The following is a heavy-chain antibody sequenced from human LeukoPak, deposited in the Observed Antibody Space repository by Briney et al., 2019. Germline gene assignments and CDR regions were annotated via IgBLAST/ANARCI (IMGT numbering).Heavy chain of an antibody. V-gene: IGHV4-59*01. D-gene: IGHD3-10*01. CDR1: GGSISGYH. CDR2: IYYSGSS. CDR3: ARPLMVRGVIRVDAFEI. J-gene: IGHJ3*02. Sequence: SETLSLTCNVSGGSISGYHWSWIRQPPGKGLEWLGYIYYSGSSNYNPSLKSRVTMSADTSKNQFSLKLSSVTAADTAVYYCARPLMVRGVIRVDAFEIWGQGTMVTVSS.